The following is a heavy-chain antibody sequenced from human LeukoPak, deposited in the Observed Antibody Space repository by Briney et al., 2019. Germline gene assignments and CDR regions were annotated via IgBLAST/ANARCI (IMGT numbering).Heavy chain of an antibody. J-gene: IGHJ4*02. Sequence: GGTLRLSCAASGFTFNRYGMNWVRQAPGKGLEWVSGISPGGDIKYYADSVKGRFVISRDNSKNTVYLQMNSLRVDDTARYYCAQDGAWLRFDHWGQGTLVTVSS. CDR3: AQDGAWLRFDH. D-gene: IGHD5-12*01. CDR2: ISPGGDIK. CDR1: GFTFNRYG. V-gene: IGHV3-23*01.